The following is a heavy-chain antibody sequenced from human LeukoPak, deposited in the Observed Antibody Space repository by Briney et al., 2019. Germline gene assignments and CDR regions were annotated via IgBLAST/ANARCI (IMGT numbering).Heavy chain of an antibody. CDR1: GGSISSYY. J-gene: IGHJ4*02. V-gene: IGHV4-59*08. D-gene: IGHD3-22*01. Sequence: PSETLSLTCTVSGGSISSYYWSWIRQPSGKGLEWIGYIYYSGSTYYNPSLKSRVTISVDTSKNQFSLKLSSVTAADTAVYYCARVDTMIVVVSYWGQGTLVTVSS. CDR3: ARVDTMIVVVSY. CDR2: IYYSGST.